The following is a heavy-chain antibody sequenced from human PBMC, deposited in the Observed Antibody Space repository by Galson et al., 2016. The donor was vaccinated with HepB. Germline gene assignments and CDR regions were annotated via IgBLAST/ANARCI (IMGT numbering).Heavy chain of an antibody. Sequence: SLRLSCAASEFSLRNNYMSWVRQAPGKGLEWVSVIFGGGTTYYADSVKGRFTISRDDSKNTLYLQMDRLRANDTAVYYCARGAGFRRLYDYWGQGTLVTVSS. V-gene: IGHV3-53*01. D-gene: IGHD3-16*02. J-gene: IGHJ4*02. CDR2: IFGGGTT. CDR3: ARGAGFRRLYDY. CDR1: EFSLRNNY.